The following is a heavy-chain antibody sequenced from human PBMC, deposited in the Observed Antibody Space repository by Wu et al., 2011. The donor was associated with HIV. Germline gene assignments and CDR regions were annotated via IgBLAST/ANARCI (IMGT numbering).Heavy chain of an antibody. Sequence: QVQLVQSGSEVKKPESSVEVSCKTSGGTFDKFAISWLRQAPGHGLEWMGRIIPALHATIYAPKFQGRVSITANESTATAYVELRSLRSDDTAVYYCARYSMRYSWSNNWFDSWGQGTLVIVSS. J-gene: IGHJ5*01. D-gene: IGHD1-20*01. CDR2: IIPALHAT. CDR1: GGTFDKFA. V-gene: IGHV1-69*11. CDR3: ARYSMRYSWSNNWFDS.